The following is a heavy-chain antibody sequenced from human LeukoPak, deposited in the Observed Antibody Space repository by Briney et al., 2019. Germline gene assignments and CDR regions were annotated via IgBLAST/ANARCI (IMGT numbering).Heavy chain of an antibody. CDR1: GYSFTSYW. CDR3: ARAGKIAAAGRYGMDV. Sequence: GESLQISCKGSGYSFTSYWIGWVRQVPGKGLEWMGIIYPGDSDTRYSPSFQGQVTISADKSISTAYLQWSSLKASDTAMYYCARAGKIAAAGRYGMDVWGQGTTVTVSS. V-gene: IGHV5-51*01. J-gene: IGHJ6*02. D-gene: IGHD6-13*01. CDR2: IYPGDSDT.